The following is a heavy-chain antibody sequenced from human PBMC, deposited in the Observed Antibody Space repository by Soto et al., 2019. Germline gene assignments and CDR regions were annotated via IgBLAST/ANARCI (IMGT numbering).Heavy chain of an antibody. CDR2: IYYSGST. V-gene: IGHV4-31*03. J-gene: IGHJ6*02. CDR3: ARRAVRGVIIKDYGMDV. CDR1: GGSISSGGYY. D-gene: IGHD3-10*01. Sequence: SETLSLTCTVSGGSISSGGYYWSWIRQHPGKGLEWIGYIYYSGSTYYNPSLKSRVTISVDTSKNQFSLKLSSVTAADTAVYYCARRAVRGVIIKDYGMDVWGQETTVTV.